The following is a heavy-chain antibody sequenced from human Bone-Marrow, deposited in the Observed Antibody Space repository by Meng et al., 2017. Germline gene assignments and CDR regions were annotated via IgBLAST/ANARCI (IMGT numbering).Heavy chain of an antibody. V-gene: IGHV4-31*03. CDR1: GGSISSGNHY. J-gene: IGHJ2*01. D-gene: IGHD4-17*01. CDR3: ASLYGDSSVWYLDL. CDR2: IYYSGST. Sequence: HVQRRQSGPGLVMPSQTLSLTCTVSGGSISSGNHYWSWIRQHPGKGLEYIGYIYYSGSTYYNPSLKSRVIISVDTSKNQFSLRLNSVTAADTAVYYCASLYGDSSVWYLDLWGRGTLVTVFS.